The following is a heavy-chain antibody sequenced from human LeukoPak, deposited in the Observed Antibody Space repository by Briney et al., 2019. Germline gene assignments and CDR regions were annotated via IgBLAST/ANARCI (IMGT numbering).Heavy chain of an antibody. Sequence: PGGSLRLSCAASGFTFSSYWMSWVRQAPGKGLEWVSSISSSSSYIYYADSVKGRFTISRDNAKNSLYLQMNSLRAEDTAVYYCARVDRYYDILTGYNNYLDYWGQGTLVTVSS. D-gene: IGHD3-9*01. CDR1: GFTFSSYW. V-gene: IGHV3-21*01. J-gene: IGHJ4*02. CDR3: ARVDRYYDILTGYNNYLDY. CDR2: ISSSSSYI.